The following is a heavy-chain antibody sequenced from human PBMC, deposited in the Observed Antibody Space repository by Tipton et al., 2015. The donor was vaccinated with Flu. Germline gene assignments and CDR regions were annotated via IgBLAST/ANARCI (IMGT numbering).Heavy chain of an antibody. J-gene: IGHJ5*02. Sequence: TLSLTCTVSGDSITSGNYYWTWIRQSAGKGLEWIGRVSSSGSTRYNPSLKGRATISLDMSRNQFSLKLISVTAADTAVYYCTRGTIYYGSRGFEYYRFGPWGQGSLVSVSS. D-gene: IGHD3-22*01. CDR2: VSSSGST. CDR1: GDSITSGNYY. CDR3: TRGTIYYGSRGFEYYRFGP. V-gene: IGHV4-61*02.